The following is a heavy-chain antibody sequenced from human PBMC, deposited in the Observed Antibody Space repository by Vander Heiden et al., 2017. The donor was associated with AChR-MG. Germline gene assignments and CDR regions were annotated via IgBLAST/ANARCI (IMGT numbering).Heavy chain of an antibody. Sequence: QVHLVQPGAEVKRTGASLKVPCETSGFTSTNYHVHWVRQAPGQGLEWVGTINPSLDSTHYAQKFQGRVRMTRDTSTKTVYMDMTSLRPEDTAVYFCARELTGSFYFDFWGQGSLVTVSS. J-gene: IGHJ4*02. CDR1: GFTSTNYH. V-gene: IGHV1-46*03. CDR2: INPSLDST. D-gene: IGHD1-26*01. CDR3: ARELTGSFYFDF.